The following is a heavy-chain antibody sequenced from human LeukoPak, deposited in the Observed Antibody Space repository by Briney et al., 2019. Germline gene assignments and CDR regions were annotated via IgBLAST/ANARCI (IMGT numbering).Heavy chain of an antibody. Sequence: ASVKVSSKASVYTFSGFYMHWVRQAPGQGLGWMGLINPSGGSTSYAQKFQGRVTMTRDTSTSTVYMDLSSLRSEDTAVYYCAIVLRYFDWFDGLTFDSWGQGPLVTVSS. J-gene: IGHJ4*02. CDR2: INPSGGST. D-gene: IGHD3-9*01. CDR1: VYTFSGFY. V-gene: IGHV1-46*01. CDR3: AIVLRYFDWFDGLTFDS.